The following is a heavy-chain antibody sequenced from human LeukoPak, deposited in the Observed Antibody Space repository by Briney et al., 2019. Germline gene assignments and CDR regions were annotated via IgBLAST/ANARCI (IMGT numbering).Heavy chain of an antibody. CDR2: ISYDGSDK. CDR3: ARDLSSSWYGPHRDYYGMDV. J-gene: IGHJ6*02. V-gene: IGHV3-30*03. CDR1: GFTFSTYG. D-gene: IGHD6-13*01. Sequence: GGSLRLSCAASGFTFSTYGMHWVRQAPGKGLEWVAVISYDGSDKYYADSVKGRFTISRDNAKNSLYLQMNSLRAEDTAVYYCARDLSSSWYGPHRDYYGMDVWGQGTAVTVSS.